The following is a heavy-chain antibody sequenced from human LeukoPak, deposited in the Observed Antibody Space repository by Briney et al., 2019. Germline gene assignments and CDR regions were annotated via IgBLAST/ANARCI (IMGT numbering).Heavy chain of an antibody. J-gene: IGHJ5*02. Sequence: ASVKVSCRASGYTFTGYYMHWVRQAPGQGLEWMGWINPNSGVTKYAQKFQGRVTMTSDTSISTAYMELSRLRSDDTAVYYCARSEYYYGSGSKRHKGGWFDPWGQGTLVTVSS. CDR3: ARSEYYYGSGSKRHKGGWFDP. V-gene: IGHV1-2*02. CDR1: GYTFTGYY. CDR2: INPNSGVT. D-gene: IGHD3-10*01.